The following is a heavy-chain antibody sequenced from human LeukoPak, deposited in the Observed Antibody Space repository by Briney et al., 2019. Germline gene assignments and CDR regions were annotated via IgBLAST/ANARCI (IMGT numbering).Heavy chain of an antibody. J-gene: IGHJ4*02. Sequence: SETLSLTCAVYGGSFSGYYWSWIRQPPGKGLEWIGYIYYIGSTNYNPSLKSRVTISIDTSKNQFSLKLSSVTAADTAVYYCARIYYDSSGYNPNFDYWGQGTLVTVSS. CDR2: IYYIGST. CDR1: GGSFSGYY. V-gene: IGHV4-59*01. D-gene: IGHD3-22*01. CDR3: ARIYYDSSGYNPNFDY.